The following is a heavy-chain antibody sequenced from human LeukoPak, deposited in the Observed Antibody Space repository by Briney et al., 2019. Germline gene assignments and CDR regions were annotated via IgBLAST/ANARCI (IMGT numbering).Heavy chain of an antibody. J-gene: IGHJ5*02. CDR2: IYHSGST. V-gene: IGHV4-38-2*02. CDR3: ARDGYYYGSGSYYNNWFDP. CDR1: GYSISSGYY. D-gene: IGHD3-10*01. Sequence: SETLSLTCAVSGYSISSGYYWGWIRQPPGKGLEWIGSIYHSGSTYYNPSLKSRVTISVDTSKNQFSLKLSSVTAADMAVYYCARDGYYYGSGSYYNNWFDPWGQGTLVTVSS.